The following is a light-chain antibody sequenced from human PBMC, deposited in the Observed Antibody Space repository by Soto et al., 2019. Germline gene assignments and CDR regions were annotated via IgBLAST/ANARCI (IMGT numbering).Light chain of an antibody. CDR2: GNS. CDR1: SSNIGAGYD. V-gene: IGLV1-40*01. Sequence: QSVLTQPPSVSGAPGQRVTISCTGSSSNIGAGYDVHWYQQLPGTAPKLLIYGNSNRPSGVPDRFSGSKSGTSASLAITWLQAEDEADYYCQSYDSSLSGRDVVFGGGTKVTVL. CDR3: QSYDSSLSGRDVV. J-gene: IGLJ2*01.